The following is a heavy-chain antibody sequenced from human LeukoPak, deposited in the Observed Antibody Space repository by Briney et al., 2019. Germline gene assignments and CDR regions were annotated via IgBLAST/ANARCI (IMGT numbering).Heavy chain of an antibody. D-gene: IGHD6-19*01. CDR3: AKDTRYGSGWYYFDY. V-gene: IGHV3-9*01. CDR1: GFTFDDYA. Sequence: GGSLRLSCAASGFTFDDYAMHWVRQAPGKGLEWVPGISWNSGSIGYADSVKGRFTISRDNAKNSLYVQMNSLRAEDTALYYCAKDTRYGSGWYYFDYWGQGTLVTVSS. CDR2: ISWNSGSI. J-gene: IGHJ4*02.